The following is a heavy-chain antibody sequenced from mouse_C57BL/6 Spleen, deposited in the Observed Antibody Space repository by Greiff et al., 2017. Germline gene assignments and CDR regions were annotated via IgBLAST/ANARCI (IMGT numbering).Heavy chain of an antibody. V-gene: IGHV1-80*01. J-gene: IGHJ4*01. CDR3: ARKEVYYDYGDAMDY. D-gene: IGHD2-4*01. CDR1: GYAFSSYW. CDR2: IYPGDGDT. Sequence: VQVVESGAELVKPGASVKISCKASGYAFSSYWMNWVKQRPGKGLEWIGQIYPGDGDTNYNGKFKGKATLTADKSSSTAYMQLSSLTSEDSAVYFCARKEVYYDYGDAMDYWGQGTSVTVSS.